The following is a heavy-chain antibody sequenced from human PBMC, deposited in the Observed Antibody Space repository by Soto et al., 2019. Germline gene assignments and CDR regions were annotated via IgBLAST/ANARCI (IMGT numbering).Heavy chain of an antibody. CDR2: ISAHNGNT. Sequence: QVHLVQSGAEVKKPGASVKVSCKASGYTFTSYGITWVRHAPGQGLEWMGWISAHNGNTDYAQKLQGRVIVTRYTSTSTAYKELRSLISDDTAVYYSARGRYGDYWGQGALVNVSS. CDR1: GYTFTSYG. J-gene: IGHJ4*02. CDR3: ARGRYGDY. D-gene: IGHD1-1*01. V-gene: IGHV1-18*01.